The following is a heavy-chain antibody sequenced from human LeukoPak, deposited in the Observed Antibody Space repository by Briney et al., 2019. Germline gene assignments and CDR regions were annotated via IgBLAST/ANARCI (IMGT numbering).Heavy chain of an antibody. CDR1: GLTFSSYW. CDR3: AKPPPQRYSSSSYGMDV. D-gene: IGHD6-13*01. V-gene: IGHV3-7*02. CDR2: IKQDGSEK. Sequence: GGSLRLSCAASGLTFSSYWMSWVRQAPGKGLEWVANIKQDGSEKYYVDSVKGRFTISRDNAKNSLYLQMNGLRAEDTAVYYCAKPPPQRYSSSSYGMDVWGQGTTVTVSS. J-gene: IGHJ6*02.